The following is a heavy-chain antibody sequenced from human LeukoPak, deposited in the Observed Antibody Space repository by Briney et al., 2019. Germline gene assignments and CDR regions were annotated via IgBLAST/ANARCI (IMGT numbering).Heavy chain of an antibody. CDR3: VGCSGGSCHSGAFEI. D-gene: IGHD2-15*01. CDR1: GDSVSRNSAA. V-gene: IGHV6-1*01. J-gene: IGHJ3*02. Sequence: SQTLSLTCAISGDSVSRNSAAWNWIRQSPSRGLEWLARANYRSKWYYDYAVSVKSRMSLNTDTSKNQFTLQLNSVTTEDTAVYYCVGCSGGSCHSGAFEIWGQGTMVTVSS. CDR2: ANYRSKWYY.